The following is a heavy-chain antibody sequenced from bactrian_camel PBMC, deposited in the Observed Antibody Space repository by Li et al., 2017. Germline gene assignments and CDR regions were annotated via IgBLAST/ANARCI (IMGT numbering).Heavy chain of an antibody. CDR3: TKGVCDD. Sequence: QVQLVESGGGLVQPGGSLRLSCAASGFTFSSESMSWVRQAPGKGLEWVSSIYGDGSNTYYADSVKGRFTISRDNVKNTLYLQLNSLRTEDTAAYYCTKGVCDDLGQGTQVTVS. CDR1: GFTFSSES. V-gene: IGHV3-2*01. CDR2: IYGDGSNT. J-gene: IGHJ4*01.